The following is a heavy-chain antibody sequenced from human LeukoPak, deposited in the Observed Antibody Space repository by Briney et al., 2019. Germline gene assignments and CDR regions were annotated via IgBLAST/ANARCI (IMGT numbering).Heavy chain of an antibody. CDR1: GGSISSYY. J-gene: IGHJ3*02. D-gene: IGHD3-22*01. Sequence: SETLSLTCSVSGGSISSYYWSWIRQPPGKGLEWIGYIYYSGSTNYNPSLKSRVTISVDTSKNQFSLKLRSVTAADTAVYYCARPDSSDYYGILGFDIWGQGTMVTVSS. CDR3: ARPDSSDYYGILGFDI. V-gene: IGHV4-59*08. CDR2: IYYSGST.